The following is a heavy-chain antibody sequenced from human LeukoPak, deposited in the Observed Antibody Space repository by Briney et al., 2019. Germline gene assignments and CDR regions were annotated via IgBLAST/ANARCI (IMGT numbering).Heavy chain of an antibody. CDR1: GGSFSGYS. CDR2: INYSGST. V-gene: IGHV4-34*01. D-gene: IGHD5-18*01. CDR3: ARAGGCIYGYYYYMDV. J-gene: IGHJ6*03. Sequence: SETLSLTCTVSGGSFSGYSWSWIRQPPGKGLEWIGEINYSGSTNYNPSLKSRVTISVDTSKNQFSLNLSSVTAADTAVYYCARAGGCIYGYYYYMDVWDKGTTVTVSS.